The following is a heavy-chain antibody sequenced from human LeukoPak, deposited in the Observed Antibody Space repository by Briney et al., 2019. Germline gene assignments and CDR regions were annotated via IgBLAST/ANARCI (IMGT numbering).Heavy chain of an antibody. D-gene: IGHD4-17*01. CDR1: GGSISSYY. CDR2: IYYSGST. Sequence: SETLSLTCTVSGGSISSYYWSWNRQPPGKGLEWIGYIYYSGSTNYNPSLKSRVTISVDTSKNQFSLKLSSVTAADTAVYYCARVDPYGDYFDYWGQGTLVTVSS. J-gene: IGHJ4*02. CDR3: ARVDPYGDYFDY. V-gene: IGHV4-59*01.